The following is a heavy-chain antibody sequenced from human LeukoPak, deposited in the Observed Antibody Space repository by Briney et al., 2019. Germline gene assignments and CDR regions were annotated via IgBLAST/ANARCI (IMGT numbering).Heavy chain of an antibody. CDR2: LGSAGDK. CDR1: GFTLSDYD. Sequence: GGSLRLSCAASGFTLSDYDIHWVRQPIGKGLDWVSGLGSAGDKYHAGSERGRFTISREDAENSVYLQMNGPRPEDTAIYYCARAKRETSTRPWTSGMDVRGQGTRVTVSS. D-gene: IGHD3/OR15-3a*01. CDR3: ARAKRETSTRPWTSGMDV. V-gene: IGHV3-13*01. J-gene: IGHJ6*02.